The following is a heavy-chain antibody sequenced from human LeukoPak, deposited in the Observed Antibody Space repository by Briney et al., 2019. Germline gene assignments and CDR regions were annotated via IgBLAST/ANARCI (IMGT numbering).Heavy chain of an antibody. D-gene: IGHD3-22*01. CDR3: ARVRYSDSSVLTRRRSYYFDY. Sequence: PSETLSLTCTVSGGSLSSYYWSWIRQPAGKGLESIGHISTSGSTNYNPSLKSRVTMSVDTSKNQFSLKLSSVTAADTAVYYCARVRYSDSSVLTRRRSYYFDYWGQGTVVTVSS. J-gene: IGHJ4*02. CDR1: GGSLSSYY. CDR2: ISTSGST. V-gene: IGHV4-4*07.